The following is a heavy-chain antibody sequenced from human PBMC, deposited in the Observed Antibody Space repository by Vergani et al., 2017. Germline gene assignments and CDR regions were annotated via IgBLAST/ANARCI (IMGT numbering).Heavy chain of an antibody. V-gene: IGHV1-8*01. D-gene: IGHD3-16*01. CDR1: GYTFTSYD. CDR2: MNPNSGNT. CDR3: AGGQWTGGGGHMITRY. Sequence: QVQLVQSGAEVKKPGASVKVSCKASGYTFTSYDINWVRQATGQGLEWMGWMNPNSGNTGYAQKFQGRVTMTRNTSISTAYMELSSLRSEDTAVYYCAGGQWTGGGGHMITRYWGQGTLVTVSS. J-gene: IGHJ4*02.